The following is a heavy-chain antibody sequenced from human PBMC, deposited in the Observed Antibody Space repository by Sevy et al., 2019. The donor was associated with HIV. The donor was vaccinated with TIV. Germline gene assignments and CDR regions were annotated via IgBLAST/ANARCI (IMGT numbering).Heavy chain of an antibody. CDR1: GFTFRNYG. CDR2: IWHDGKNK. Sequence: GGSLRLSCVASGFTFRNYGMHWVRQAPGKGLEWVAVIWHDGKNKNYAESVKGRFTIFRDNSKNTLYQEMNSLRVEDTAVFYCARDQGKDAPMDVWGQGTTVTVSS. CDR3: ARDQGKDAPMDV. V-gene: IGHV3-33*01. J-gene: IGHJ6*02. D-gene: IGHD6-13*01.